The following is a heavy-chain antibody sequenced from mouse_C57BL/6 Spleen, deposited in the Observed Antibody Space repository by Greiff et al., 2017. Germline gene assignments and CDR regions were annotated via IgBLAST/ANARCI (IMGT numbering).Heavy chain of an antibody. CDR3: ARGGTGTGNWYFDV. CDR2: INPNYGTT. Sequence: QLQQSGPELVKPGASVKISCKASGYSFTDYNMNWVKQSNGKSLEWIGVINPNYGTTSYNQKFKGKATLTVDQSSSTAYLQLNSLTSEDAAVYYCARGGTGTGNWYFDVWGTGTTVTVSS. V-gene: IGHV1-39*01. CDR1: GYSFTDYN. J-gene: IGHJ1*03. D-gene: IGHD4-1*01.